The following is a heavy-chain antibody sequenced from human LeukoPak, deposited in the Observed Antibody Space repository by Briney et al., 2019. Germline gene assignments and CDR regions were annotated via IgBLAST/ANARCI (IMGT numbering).Heavy chain of an antibody. Sequence: GGSLRLSCAASGFTFDDYGMSWVRQAPGKGLEWVSYISSSGSTIYYADSVKGRFTISRDNAKNSLYLQMNSLRAEDTAVYYCARASVVTAIRLDYWGQGTLVTVSS. J-gene: IGHJ4*02. D-gene: IGHD2-21*02. CDR1: GFTFDDYG. V-gene: IGHV3-48*03. CDR2: ISSSGSTI. CDR3: ARASVVTAIRLDY.